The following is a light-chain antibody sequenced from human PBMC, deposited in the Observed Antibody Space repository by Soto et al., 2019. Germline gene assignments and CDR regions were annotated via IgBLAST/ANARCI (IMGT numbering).Light chain of an antibody. Sequence: EIVLTQSPGTLSLSPGERATLSCRASQSVSSRHLAWYQQKPGQAPRLLIYGASTRATGIPDRFSGSGSGTDLTLTISRLEPEDFAVYYCQQYVGSPGWTFGQGTKVEIK. CDR2: GAS. CDR1: QSVSSRH. V-gene: IGKV3-20*01. J-gene: IGKJ1*01. CDR3: QQYVGSPGWT.